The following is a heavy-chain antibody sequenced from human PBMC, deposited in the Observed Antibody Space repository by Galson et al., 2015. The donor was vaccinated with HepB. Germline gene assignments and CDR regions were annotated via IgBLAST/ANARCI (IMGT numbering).Heavy chain of an antibody. D-gene: IGHD6-13*01. CDR1: GFTFSSYA. J-gene: IGHJ6*02. CDR2: ISYDGSNK. CDR3: ARSRGPSSYYYYGMDV. V-gene: IGHV3-30*04. Sequence: SLRLSCAASGFTFSSYAMHWVRQAPGKGLEWVAVISYDGSNKYCADSVKGRFTISRDNSKNTLYLQMNSLRAEDTAVYYCARSRGPSSYYYYGMDVWGQGTTVTVSS.